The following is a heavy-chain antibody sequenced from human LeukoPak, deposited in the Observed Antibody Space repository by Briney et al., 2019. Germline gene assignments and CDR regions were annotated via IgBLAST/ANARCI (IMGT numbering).Heavy chain of an antibody. D-gene: IGHD3-10*01. CDR2: ISWDASGT. V-gene: IGHV3-43D*03. CDR1: GFNFGHYA. J-gene: IGHJ6*03. Sequence: GGSLRLXCAASGFNFGHYAMQWVRQAPGKGLEWVPLISWDASGTYYADSVKGRFTISRDNSKNSLSLQMNSLRPEDTALYYCAKERRGYYMDVWGKGTTVTVSS. CDR3: AKERRGYYMDV.